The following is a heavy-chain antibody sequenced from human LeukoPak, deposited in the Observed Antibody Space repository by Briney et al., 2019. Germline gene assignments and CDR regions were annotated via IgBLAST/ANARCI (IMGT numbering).Heavy chain of an antibody. CDR3: ARGLDSSSGYVYDS. CDR2: ISTTSTTI. CDR1: GFRQSDYH. Sequence: GGSQTPLCTVSGFRQSDYHANGVRQAPGKGLEWVSYISTTSTTIYYADSVKGRFTISRDNGKNSLYLQMNSLRDEDTDVYYCARGLDSSSGYVYDSWGQGTLVTVSS. J-gene: IGHJ5*01. D-gene: IGHD6-13*01. V-gene: IGHV3-48*02.